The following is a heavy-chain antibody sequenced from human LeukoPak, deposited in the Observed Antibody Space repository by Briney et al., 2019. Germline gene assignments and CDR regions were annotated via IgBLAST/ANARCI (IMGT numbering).Heavy chain of an antibody. CDR2: IYYSGST. CDR1: GGSVSSGSYY. Sequence: SETLSLTCTVSGGSVSSGSYYRSWIRQPPGKGLEWIGYIYYSGSTYYNPSLKSRVTISVDTSKNQFSLKLSSVTAADTAVYYCARGVDYCSGGSCYKFPFDYWGQGTLVTVSS. V-gene: IGHV4-61*01. J-gene: IGHJ4*02. CDR3: ARGVDYCSGGSCYKFPFDY. D-gene: IGHD2-15*01.